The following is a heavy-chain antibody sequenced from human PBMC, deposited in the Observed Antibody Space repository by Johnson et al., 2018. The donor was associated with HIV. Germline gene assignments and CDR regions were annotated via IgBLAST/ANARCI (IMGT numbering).Heavy chain of an antibody. CDR1: GFTFDDYA. CDR2: ISWNSGSI. CDR3: ARGDGSGSTGAFDI. V-gene: IGHV3-9*01. Sequence: VQLVESGGGVVRPGESLRLSCAASGFTFDDYAMHWVRQVLGKGLEWVSGISWNSGSIGYADSVKGRLTISRDNAKNSLYLQMNSLRDEDTALYHCARGDGSGSTGAFDIWGQGTMVTVSS. D-gene: IGHD3-10*01. J-gene: IGHJ3*02.